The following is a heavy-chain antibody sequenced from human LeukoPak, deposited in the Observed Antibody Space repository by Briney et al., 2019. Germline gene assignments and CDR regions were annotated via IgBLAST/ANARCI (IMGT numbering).Heavy chain of an antibody. Sequence: SETLSLTCTVSGGSISSYYWSWIRLPPGKGLEWIGYIYYTGATYYNPSLESRVTISLDTSKNQFSLKLSSVTAADAAVYYCARAGYSYGTGYYFDYWGQGALVTVSS. CDR2: IYYTGAT. J-gene: IGHJ4*02. CDR3: ARAGYSYGTGYYFDY. CDR1: GGSISSYY. V-gene: IGHV4-59*01. D-gene: IGHD5-18*01.